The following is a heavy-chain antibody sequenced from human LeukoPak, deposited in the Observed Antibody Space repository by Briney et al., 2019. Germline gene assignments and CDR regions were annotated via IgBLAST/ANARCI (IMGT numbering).Heavy chain of an antibody. Sequence: GGSLRLSCAASGFTFSSYSMNWVRQAPGKGLEWVSYISSSSSPIYYADSVKGRFTISRDNAKNSLYLQMNSLRTEDTAVYYCARHFCGSTSCSNWGQGTLVTVSS. CDR2: ISSSSSPI. CDR1: GFTFSSYS. D-gene: IGHD2-2*01. J-gene: IGHJ4*02. CDR3: ARHFCGSTSCSN. V-gene: IGHV3-48*01.